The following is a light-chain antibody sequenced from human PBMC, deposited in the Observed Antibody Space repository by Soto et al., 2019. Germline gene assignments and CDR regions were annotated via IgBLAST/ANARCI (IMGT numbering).Light chain of an antibody. CDR3: SSYAGSNNLV. Sequence: QSVLTQPPPASGSPGQSVTISCTGTSSDVGGYNYVSWYQQHPGKAPKLMIYEVSKRPSGVPDRFSGSKSGNTASLTVSGLQAEDEADYYCSSYAGSNNLVFGTGTKVTV. J-gene: IGLJ1*01. V-gene: IGLV2-8*01. CDR1: SSDVGGYNY. CDR2: EVS.